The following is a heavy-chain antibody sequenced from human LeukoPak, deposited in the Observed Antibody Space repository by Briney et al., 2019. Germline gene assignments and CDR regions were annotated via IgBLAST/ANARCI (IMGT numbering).Heavy chain of an antibody. J-gene: IGHJ1*01. V-gene: IGHV3-30-3*01. CDR3: ARDREAAGTGYFQH. Sequence: GGSLRLSCAASGFTFSSYAMHWVRQAPGKGLEGVAVISYDGSNKYYADSVKGRFTISRDNSKNTLYLQMNSLRAEDTAVYYCARDREAAGTGYFQHWGQGTLVTVSS. CDR1: GFTFSSYA. CDR2: ISYDGSNK. D-gene: IGHD6-13*01.